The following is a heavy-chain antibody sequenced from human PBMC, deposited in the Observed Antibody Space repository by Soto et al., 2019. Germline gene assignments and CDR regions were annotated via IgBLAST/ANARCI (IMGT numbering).Heavy chain of an antibody. CDR2: IIPIFGTA. CDR1: GGTFSSYA. J-gene: IGHJ6*02. Sequence: QVQLVQSGAEVKKPGSSVKVSCKASGGTFSSYAISWVRQAPGQGLEWMGGIIPIFGTANYAQKFQGRVTITADESTSTAYMELSSLRSEDTAVYYCARDSSIRLLEWLSPRTYYYYGMDVWGQGTTVTVSS. CDR3: ARDSSIRLLEWLSPRTYYYYGMDV. V-gene: IGHV1-69*01. D-gene: IGHD3-3*01.